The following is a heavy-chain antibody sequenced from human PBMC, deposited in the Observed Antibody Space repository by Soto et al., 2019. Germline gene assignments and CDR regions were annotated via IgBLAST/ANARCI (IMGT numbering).Heavy chain of an antibody. CDR1: GFTFSSYG. J-gene: IGHJ6*02. CDR3: ARSDQEIDYYYYGMDV. D-gene: IGHD3-22*01. Sequence: GGSLRLSCAASGFTFSSYGMHWVRQAPGKGLEWVAVISYDGSNKYYADSVKGRFTISRDNSKNTLYLQMNSLRAEDTAVYYCARSDQEIDYYYYGMDVWGQGTTVTVSS. V-gene: IGHV3-30*03. CDR2: ISYDGSNK.